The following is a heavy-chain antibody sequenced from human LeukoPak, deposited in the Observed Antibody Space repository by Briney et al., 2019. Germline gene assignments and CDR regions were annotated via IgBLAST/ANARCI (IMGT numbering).Heavy chain of an antibody. J-gene: IGHJ6*02. CDR3: ARGYCSGGSCYYGMDV. Sequence: GGSLRLSCAASGFTFSSYSMNWVRQAPGKGLEWVSSISSSSSYIYYADSVKGRFTISRDNAKNSLYPQMNSLRAEDTAVYYCARGYCSGGSCYYGMDVWGQGTTVTVSS. CDR1: GFTFSSYS. CDR2: ISSSSSYI. D-gene: IGHD2-15*01. V-gene: IGHV3-21*04.